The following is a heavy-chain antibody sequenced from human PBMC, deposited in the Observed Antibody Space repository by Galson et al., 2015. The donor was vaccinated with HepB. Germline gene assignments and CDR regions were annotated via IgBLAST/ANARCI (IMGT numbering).Heavy chain of an antibody. J-gene: IGHJ3*02. CDR1: GFTFSDYY. D-gene: IGHD2-15*01. V-gene: IGHV3-72*01. Sequence: SLRLSCAVSGFTFSDYYMDWVRQSPGKGLEWIGRSRSKPHSYSTQYAASVRGRFTVSRDDLKSSLFLQMNSLKTEDTAVYYCLRDPYCSGGACPGPFDIWGQGTRVIVSS. CDR2: SRSKPHSYST. CDR3: LRDPYCSGGACPGPFDI.